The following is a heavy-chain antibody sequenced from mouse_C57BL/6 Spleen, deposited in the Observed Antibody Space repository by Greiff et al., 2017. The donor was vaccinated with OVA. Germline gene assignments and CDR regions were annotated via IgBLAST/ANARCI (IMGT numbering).Heavy chain of an antibody. J-gene: IGHJ2*01. D-gene: IGHD1-1*01. CDR2: ISSGSSTI. CDR3: ARYYGSKGFDY. V-gene: IGHV5-17*01. CDR1: GFTFSDYG. Sequence: EVQRVESGGGLVKPGGSLKLSCAASGFTFSDYGMHWVRQAPEKGLEWVAYISSGSSTIYYADTVKGRFTISRDNAKNTLFLQMTSLRSEDTAMYYCARYYGSKGFDYWGQGTTLTGSS.